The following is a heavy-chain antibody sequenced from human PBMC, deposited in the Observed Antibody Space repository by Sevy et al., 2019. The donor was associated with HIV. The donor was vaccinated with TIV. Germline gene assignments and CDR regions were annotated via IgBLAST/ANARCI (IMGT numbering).Heavy chain of an antibody. J-gene: IGHJ4*02. V-gene: IGHV3-33*01. D-gene: IGHD6-19*01. Sequence: GGSLRLSCAASGFSISGYGMHWVRQAPGKGLEWVAAIWYDGTNREYADSVKGRFTISRDNSKNTLYLQMNSLRVEDTAVYYCAREDIRVAGIGYYFHSWGQGTLVTVSS. CDR3: AREDIRVAGIGYYFHS. CDR2: IWYDGTNR. CDR1: GFSISGYG.